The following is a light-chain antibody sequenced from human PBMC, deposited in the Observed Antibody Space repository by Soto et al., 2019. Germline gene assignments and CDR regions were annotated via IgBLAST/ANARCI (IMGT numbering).Light chain of an antibody. J-gene: IGKJ1*01. V-gene: IGKV3-11*01. CDR2: DAS. Sequence: EIVLTQSPATLSLSPGERATLSCRASQSVATSLAWYQQKLGQVPRLLIYDASNRATDIPARFSGSGSGTDFTLTISSLEPEDFAVYFCQQRSNWPPWTFGQGTKVDI. CDR3: QQRSNWPPWT. CDR1: QSVATS.